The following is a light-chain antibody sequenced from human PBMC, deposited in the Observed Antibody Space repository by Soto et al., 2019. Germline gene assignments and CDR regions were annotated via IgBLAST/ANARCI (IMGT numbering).Light chain of an antibody. J-gene: IGKJ2*01. V-gene: IGKV1-39*01. CDR1: QRITNS. CDR2: AAS. CDR3: QQYSTLPHT. Sequence: DIQMTQSPSSLSASVGDRVTIPCRASQRITNSLNWYQQKPGRAPNLLIYAASSLQRGAPSRFSGSGSGTDFTLTISRLEPEDFVVYYCQQYSTLPHTFGQGTKLEVK.